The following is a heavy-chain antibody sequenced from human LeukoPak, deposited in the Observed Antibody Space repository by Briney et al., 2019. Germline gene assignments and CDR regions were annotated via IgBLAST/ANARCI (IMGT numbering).Heavy chain of an antibody. CDR1: GFVFSTYA. D-gene: IGHD3-10*01. CDR2: ISASGSST. Sequence: PGGSLRLSCAASGFVFSTYAVSWVRQAPGKGREWVSAISASGSSTFYADSVKGRFTISRDNSKNTLYLQMNSLRAEDTAVYYCAKTSGSGNYYYYYYGMDVWGQGTTVTVSS. V-gene: IGHV3-23*01. CDR3: AKTSGSGNYYYYYYGMDV. J-gene: IGHJ6*02.